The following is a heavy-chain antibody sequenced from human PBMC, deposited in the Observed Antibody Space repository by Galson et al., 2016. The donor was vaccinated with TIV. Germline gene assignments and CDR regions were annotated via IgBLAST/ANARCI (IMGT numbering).Heavy chain of an antibody. CDR1: GGIFNSYA. Sequence: SVKVSCKASGGIFNSYAVSWVRQAPGQGLEWMGGIIGIFGTANYAQKFQGRVTITADKSSSTVYMELSSLRSADTAVYYCARGDTYYGSTFDYWGQGTLVTVSS. CDR3: ARGDTYYGSTFDY. CDR2: IIGIFGTA. J-gene: IGHJ4*02. D-gene: IGHD3-10*01. V-gene: IGHV1-69*06.